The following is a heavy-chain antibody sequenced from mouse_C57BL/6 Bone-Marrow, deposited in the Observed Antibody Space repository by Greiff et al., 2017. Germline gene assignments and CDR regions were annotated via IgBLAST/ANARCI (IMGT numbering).Heavy chain of an antibody. Sequence: QVQLKQSGAELVRPGASVTLSCKASGYTFTDYEMHWVKQTPVHGLEWIGAIDPETGGTAYNQKFKGKAILTADKSSSTAYMELRSLTSEVSAVYYCTRSRLWSYAMDYWGQGTSVTVSS. CDR3: TRSRLWSYAMDY. J-gene: IGHJ4*01. V-gene: IGHV1-15*01. D-gene: IGHD1-1*02. CDR2: IDPETGGT. CDR1: GYTFTDYE.